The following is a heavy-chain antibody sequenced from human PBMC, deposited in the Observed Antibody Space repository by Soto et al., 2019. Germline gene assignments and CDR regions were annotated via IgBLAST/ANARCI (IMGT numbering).Heavy chain of an antibody. Sequence: LSLTCTVSGGSISSYYWSWIRQPPGKGLEWIGYIYYSGSTNYNPSLKSRVTISVDTSKNQFSLKLSSVTAADTAVYYCARVTALMAASYYYGMDVWGQGTTVTAP. V-gene: IGHV4-59*01. CDR3: ARVTALMAASYYYGMDV. CDR2: IYYSGST. D-gene: IGHD2-15*01. J-gene: IGHJ6*02. CDR1: GGSISSYY.